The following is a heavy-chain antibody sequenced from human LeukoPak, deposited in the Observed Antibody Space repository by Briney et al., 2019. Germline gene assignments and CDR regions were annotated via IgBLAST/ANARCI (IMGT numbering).Heavy chain of an antibody. CDR2: INPSGGST. V-gene: IGHV1-46*01. CDR1: GYTFTSYY. CDR3: ARGEEELRLTNWFDP. J-gene: IGHJ5*02. D-gene: IGHD3-16*01. Sequence: ASVKVSCKASGYTFTSYYMHWVRQAPGQGLEWMGIINPSGGSTSYAQKFQGRVTITADESTSTAYMELSSLRSEDTAVYYCARGEEELRLTNWFDPWGQGTLVTVSS.